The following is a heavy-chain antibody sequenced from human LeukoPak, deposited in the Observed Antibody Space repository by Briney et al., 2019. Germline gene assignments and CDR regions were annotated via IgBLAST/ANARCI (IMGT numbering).Heavy chain of an antibody. CDR3: ARGKLAPFDY. CDR2: ISSSGSTI. V-gene: IGHV3-48*03. J-gene: IGHJ4*02. Sequence: VGSPRLSCAASGFTFSSYEMNWVRQAPGKGLEWVSYISSSGSTIYYADSVKGRFTISRDNAKNSLYLQMNSLRAEDTAVYYCARGKLAPFDYWGQGTLVTVSS. CDR1: GFTFSSYE. D-gene: IGHD1-1*01.